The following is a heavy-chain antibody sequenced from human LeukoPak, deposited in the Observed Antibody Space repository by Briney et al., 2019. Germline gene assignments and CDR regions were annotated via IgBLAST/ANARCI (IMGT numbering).Heavy chain of an antibody. CDR1: GFTFTTYW. Sequence: GGSLRLSCAASGFTFTTYWMSWVRQAPGKGLEWVANINQDGSEKYFVDSVKGRFTISRDNAKNSLYLQMNSLRVEDTAVYYCAKVAKYYYGSGTYYFFEHWGQGTPVTASS. CDR3: AKVAKYYYGSGTYYFFEH. CDR2: INQDGSEK. J-gene: IGHJ4*02. V-gene: IGHV3-7*01. D-gene: IGHD3-10*01.